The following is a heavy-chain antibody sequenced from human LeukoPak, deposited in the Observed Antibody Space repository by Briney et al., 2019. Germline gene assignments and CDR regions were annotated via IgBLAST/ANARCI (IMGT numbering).Heavy chain of an antibody. Sequence: PSETLSLTCTVFGDSVSSSNYYWAWFRQPPGKGLDWIGSLYYDGRTYYSPSLESRVTVSVDTSKNQFALKLTSVTAADTAVYYCARRRGKLDVNWFDPWGPGALVTVSS. V-gene: IGHV4-39*01. CDR1: GDSVSSSNYY. D-gene: IGHD3/OR15-3a*01. J-gene: IGHJ5*02. CDR2: LYYDGRT. CDR3: ARRRGKLDVNWFDP.